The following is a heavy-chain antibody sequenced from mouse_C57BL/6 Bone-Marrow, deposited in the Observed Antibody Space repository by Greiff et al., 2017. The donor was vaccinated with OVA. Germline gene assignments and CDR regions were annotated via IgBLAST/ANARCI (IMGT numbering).Heavy chain of an antibody. J-gene: IGHJ3*01. Sequence: EVQLQESGGGLVQPGGSLKLSCAASGIDFSRYWMSWVRRAPGKGLEWIGEINPDSSTINYAPSLKDKFIISRDNAKNTLYLQMSKVRSEDTALYYCARQEYYGSSSWFAYWGQGTLVTVSA. CDR3: ARQEYYGSSSWFAY. D-gene: IGHD1-1*01. CDR2: INPDSSTI. V-gene: IGHV4-1*01. CDR1: GIDFSRYW.